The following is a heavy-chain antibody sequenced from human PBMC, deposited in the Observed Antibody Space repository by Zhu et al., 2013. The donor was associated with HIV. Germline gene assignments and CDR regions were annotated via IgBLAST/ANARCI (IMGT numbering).Heavy chain of an antibody. D-gene: IGHD4-17*01. CDR3: ARDRTTGAHYFYMDV. J-gene: IGHJ6*03. V-gene: IGHV1-46*01. CDR1: GYRFTSYD. CDR2: INPSGGST. Sequence: QVQLVQSGAEVKKPGTSVKVSCKPSGYRFTSYDINWVRQAPGQGLEWMGIINPSGGSTTYAQKFQGRVTMTRDTSTNTVYVDLSRLRSDDTAVYYCARDRTTGAHYFYMDVWGKGTTVIVSS.